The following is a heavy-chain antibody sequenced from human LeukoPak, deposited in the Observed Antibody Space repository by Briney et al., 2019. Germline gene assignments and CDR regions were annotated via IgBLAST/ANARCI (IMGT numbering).Heavy chain of an antibody. D-gene: IGHD3-10*01. CDR2: IYHSGST. CDR1: GFTFGSFAM. Sequence: GSLRLSCVASGFTFGSFAMTWVRQSPGKGLEWIGEIYHSGSTNYNPSLKSRVTISVDKSKNQFSLKLSSVTAADTAVYYCARGGFGEWVIGGKGAMVTVSS. J-gene: IGHJ3*02. CDR3: ARGGFGEWVI. V-gene: IGHV4-4*02.